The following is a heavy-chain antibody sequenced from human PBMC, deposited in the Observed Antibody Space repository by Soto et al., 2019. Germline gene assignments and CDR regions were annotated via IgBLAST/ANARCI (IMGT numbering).Heavy chain of an antibody. D-gene: IGHD2-21*02. CDR2: ISAYNGST. J-gene: IGHJ3*02. V-gene: IGHV1-18*01. Sequence: ASVKVSCKASGYTFTSYGISWVRQAPGQGLEWMGWISAYNGSTNYAQKLQGRVTMTRDTSKRTVYVELSSLRSEDTAAYYCAKHCGGDCSNGFDIWGQGTKVTVS. CDR3: AKHCGGDCSNGFDI. CDR1: GYTFTSYG.